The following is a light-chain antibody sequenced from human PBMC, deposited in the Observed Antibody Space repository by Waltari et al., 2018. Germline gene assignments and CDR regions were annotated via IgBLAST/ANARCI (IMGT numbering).Light chain of an antibody. CDR2: DVS. Sequence: EIVMTQSPATLSVSPGERATLSCRASQSVRGNLAWYQQKPGQAPRLLIYDVSTRATGVPLRFSGSGSGTQFTLTISSLQSEDFVIYYCQQYNNWPPITFGQGTRLEIK. V-gene: IGKV3-15*01. CDR1: QSVRGN. CDR3: QQYNNWPPIT. J-gene: IGKJ5*01.